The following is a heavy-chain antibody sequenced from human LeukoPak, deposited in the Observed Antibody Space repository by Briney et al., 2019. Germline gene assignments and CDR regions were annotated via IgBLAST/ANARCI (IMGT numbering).Heavy chain of an antibody. CDR1: GFTFSSNH. Sequence: GGSLRLSCAASGFTFSSNHMSWVRQAPGKGLEWVSVIYSGGNTYYADSVKGRFTISRDNSKNTLYLQMNSLRAEDTAVYYCTVLQIWSSWYIDYWGQGSLVTVSS. CDR2: IYSGGNT. D-gene: IGHD6-13*01. CDR3: TVLQIWSSWYIDY. V-gene: IGHV3-53*01. J-gene: IGHJ4*02.